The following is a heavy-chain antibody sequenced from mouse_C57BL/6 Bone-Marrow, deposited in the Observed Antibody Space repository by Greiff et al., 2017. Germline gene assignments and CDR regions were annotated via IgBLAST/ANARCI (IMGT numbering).Heavy chain of an antibody. J-gene: IGHJ4*01. Sequence: QVQLKESGPGLVQPSQSLSITCTVSGFSLTSYGVHWVRQSPGKGLEWLGVIWSGGSTDYNAAFISRLSISKDNSKSQVFFKMNSLQADDTAIYYCARTDSSGYAMDYWGQGTSVTVSS. CDR2: IWSGGST. D-gene: IGHD3-2*02. V-gene: IGHV2-2*01. CDR1: GFSLTSYG. CDR3: ARTDSSGYAMDY.